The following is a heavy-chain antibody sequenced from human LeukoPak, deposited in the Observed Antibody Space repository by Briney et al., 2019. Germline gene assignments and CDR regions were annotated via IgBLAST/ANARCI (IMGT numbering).Heavy chain of an antibody. D-gene: IGHD3-10*01. J-gene: IGHJ4*02. CDR1: GFTFSSYN. Sequence: GGSLRLSCAASGFTFSSYNTNWVRQAPGKGLEWVSSISSGGSYIYYADSVKGRCTISRDNAKNSLYLQMNSLRAEDTAVYYCARDLRYYGSGSYYTPFDYWGQGTLVTVSS. CDR3: ARDLRYYGSGSYYTPFDY. CDR2: ISSGGSYI. V-gene: IGHV3-21*01.